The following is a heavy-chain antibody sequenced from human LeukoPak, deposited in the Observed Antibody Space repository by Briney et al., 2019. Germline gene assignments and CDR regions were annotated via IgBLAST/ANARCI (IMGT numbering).Heavy chain of an antibody. CDR1: GFTVSSNY. CDR3: ARAVGELSGYYGMDV. V-gene: IGHV3-53*01. D-gene: IGHD3-10*01. J-gene: IGHJ6*02. Sequence: GGSLRLSCAASGFTVSSNYMSWVRQAPGKGLEWVSVIYSGGSTYYADSVKGRFTISRDNSKNTLYLRMNSLRAEGTAVYYCARAVGELSGYYGMDVWGQGTTVTVSS. CDR2: IYSGGST.